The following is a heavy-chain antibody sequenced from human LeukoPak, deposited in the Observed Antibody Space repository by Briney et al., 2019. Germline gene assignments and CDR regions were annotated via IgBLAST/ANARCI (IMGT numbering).Heavy chain of an antibody. CDR3: ARDRLTDYYFDY. V-gene: IGHV1-2*02. CDR1: GYTFTGYY. Sequence: ASVKVSCKASGYTFTGYYIHWVRQAPGQGLEWMGWINPNSGGTGYSQKFQGRVTVTRDTSITTAYMELSRLRSDDTAAYYCARDRLTDYYFDYWGQGTLVTVSS. CDR2: INPNSGGT. J-gene: IGHJ4*02. D-gene: IGHD2-21*02.